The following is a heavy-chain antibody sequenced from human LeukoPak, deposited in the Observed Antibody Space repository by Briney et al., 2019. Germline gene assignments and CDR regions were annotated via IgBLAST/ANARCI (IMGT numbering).Heavy chain of an antibody. Sequence: GGSLRLSCAASGFTFSNYAMSWVRQAPGKGLEWVSSISSSSTYIYYADSVKGRFTVSRDNAKNSLYLQMNSLRAEGTAVYFCASQYTSSRIFDDWGQGTLVTVSS. J-gene: IGHJ4*02. CDR1: GFTFSNYA. D-gene: IGHD6-13*01. CDR3: ASQYTSSRIFDD. V-gene: IGHV3-21*01. CDR2: ISSSSTYI.